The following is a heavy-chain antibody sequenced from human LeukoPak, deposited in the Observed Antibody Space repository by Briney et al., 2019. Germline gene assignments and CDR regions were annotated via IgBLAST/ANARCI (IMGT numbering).Heavy chain of an antibody. CDR1: GYTFTSYY. D-gene: IGHD3-9*01. CDR2: INPSGGST. J-gene: IGHJ5*02. Sequence: ASVKVSCKASGYTFTSYYMHWVRQAPGQGLEWMGIINPSGGSTSYAQKFQGRVTMTRDMSTSTVYMELSSLRSEDTAVYYCARGHYDILTGYPNWFDPWGQGTLVTVSS. CDR3: ARGHYDILTGYPNWFDP. V-gene: IGHV1-46*01.